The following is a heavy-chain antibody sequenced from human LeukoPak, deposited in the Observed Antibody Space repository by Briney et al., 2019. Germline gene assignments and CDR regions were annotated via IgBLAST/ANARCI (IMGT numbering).Heavy chain of an antibody. Sequence: GGSLRLSCAASGFTFSSYAMSWVRQAPGKGLGWVSAISGGGGSTYYADSVKGRFTISRDNSKNTLYLQMNSLRAEDTAVYYCARDHKLVSYYYYYYMDVWGKGTTVTVSS. D-gene: IGHD6-6*01. J-gene: IGHJ6*03. CDR1: GFTFSSYA. V-gene: IGHV3-23*01. CDR3: ARDHKLVSYYYYYYMDV. CDR2: ISGGGGST.